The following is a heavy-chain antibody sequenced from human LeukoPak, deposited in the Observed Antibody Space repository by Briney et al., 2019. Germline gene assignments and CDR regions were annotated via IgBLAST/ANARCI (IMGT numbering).Heavy chain of an antibody. J-gene: IGHJ6*02. CDR2: IYYSGST. CDR3: ARGPWDYGMDV. V-gene: IGHV4-59*01. D-gene: IGHD1-26*01. Sequence: SETLSLTCTVSGGSISSYYWSWMRQPPGKGLEWIGYIYYSGSTNYNPSLKSRVTISVDPSKNQFSLKLSSVTAADTAVYYCARGPWDYGMDVWGQGTTVTVSS. CDR1: GGSISSYY.